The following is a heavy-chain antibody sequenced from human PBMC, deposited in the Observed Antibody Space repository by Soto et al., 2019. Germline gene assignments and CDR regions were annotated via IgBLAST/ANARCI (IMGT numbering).Heavy chain of an antibody. Sequence: GGSLRLSCAASGFTFDDYAMHWVRQAPGKGLEWVSGISWNSGSIGYADSVKGRFTISRDNAKNSLYLQMNSLRAEDTALYYCAKDSITIPWSPLRPMDVWGQGTTVTVSS. D-gene: IGHD3-3*01. CDR3: AKDSITIPWSPLRPMDV. CDR2: ISWNSGSI. CDR1: GFTFDDYA. V-gene: IGHV3-9*01. J-gene: IGHJ6*02.